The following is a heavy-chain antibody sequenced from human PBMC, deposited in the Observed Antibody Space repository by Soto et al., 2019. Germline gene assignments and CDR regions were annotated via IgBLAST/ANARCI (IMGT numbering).Heavy chain of an antibody. CDR2: ISGSGGST. CDR3: AKDRYSGYDLAPAFDY. J-gene: IGHJ4*02. V-gene: IGHV3-23*01. Sequence: LILSCAASGFTFSSYAMSWVRQAPGKGLEWVSAISGSGGSTYYADSVKGRFTISRDNSKNTLYLQMSSLRAEDTAVYYCAKDRYSGYDLAPAFDYWGQGTLVTVSS. CDR1: GFTFSSYA. D-gene: IGHD5-12*01.